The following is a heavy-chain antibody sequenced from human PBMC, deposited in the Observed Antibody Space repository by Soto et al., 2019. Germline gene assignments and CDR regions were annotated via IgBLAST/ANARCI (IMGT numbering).Heavy chain of an antibody. D-gene: IGHD6-13*01. V-gene: IGHV3-53*02. CDR1: GFTVSSNY. CDR2: IYSGGST. Sequence: EVQLVETGGGLIQPGGSLRLSCAASGFTVSSNYMSWVRQAPGKGLEWVSVIYSGGSTYYADSVKGRFTISRDNSKNTLYLQMNSLRAEDTAVYYCARSTSLSYYFDYWGHGTLVTVSS. J-gene: IGHJ4*01. CDR3: ARSTSLSYYFDY.